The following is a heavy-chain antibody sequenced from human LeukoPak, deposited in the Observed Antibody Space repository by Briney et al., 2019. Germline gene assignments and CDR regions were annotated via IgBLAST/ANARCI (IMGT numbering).Heavy chain of an antibody. D-gene: IGHD6-6*01. Sequence: SETLSLTCTVSGGSISSYYWSWIRQPPGKGLXXXXXXYYSGSTNYNPSLKSRVTISVDTSKNQFSLKLSSVTAADTAVYYCARVRGAARRGNWFDPWGQGTLVTVSS. CDR1: GGSISSYY. J-gene: IGHJ5*02. CDR3: ARVRGAARRGNWFDP. CDR2: XYYSGST. V-gene: IGHV4-59*01.